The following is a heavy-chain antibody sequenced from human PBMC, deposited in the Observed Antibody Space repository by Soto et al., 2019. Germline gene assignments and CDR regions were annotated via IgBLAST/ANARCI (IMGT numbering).Heavy chain of an antibody. V-gene: IGHV5-10-1*01. CDR1: AYRFTSYW. D-gene: IGHD3-3*01. CDR2: IDPSESYT. J-gene: IGHJ5*02. Sequence: PXESLKLSWQCSAYRFTSYWISLVLQMHGRGLEWMGRIDPSESYTNYSPSFQGHVTISADKSISTAYLQWSSLKASDTAMYYCARAIFGVAQNWCDPWGQGTLVTVSS. CDR3: ARAIFGVAQNWCDP.